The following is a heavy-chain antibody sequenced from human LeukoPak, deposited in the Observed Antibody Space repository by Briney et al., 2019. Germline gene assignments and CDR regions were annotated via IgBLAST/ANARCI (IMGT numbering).Heavy chain of an antibody. V-gene: IGHV3-7*04. Sequence: QSGGSLRLSCAAYEFTFSNYWMSWVRQAPGKGLEWVASIKQDGSEKNYVDSVKGRFTISRDNTKNLLYLQMNSLRAEDTAVYYCARVAAIATGAYDMWGEGTMVTVSS. D-gene: IGHD2-21*01. CDR1: EFTFSNYW. CDR3: ARVAAIATGAYDM. J-gene: IGHJ3*02. CDR2: IKQDGSEK.